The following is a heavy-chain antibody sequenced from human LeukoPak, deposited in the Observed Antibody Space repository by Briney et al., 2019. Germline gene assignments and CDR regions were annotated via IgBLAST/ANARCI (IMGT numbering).Heavy chain of an antibody. CDR2: IWYDGSNK. V-gene: IGHV3-33*01. CDR3: ATAIVGAYNWFDP. D-gene: IGHD1-26*01. CDR1: GFTFSSYG. Sequence: PGGSLRLSCAASGFTFSSYGMHWVRQAPGKGLEWVAVIWYDGSNKYYADSVKGRFTISRDNSTNTLYLQMNSLRAEDTAAYYCATAIVGAYNWFDPWGQGTLVTVSS. J-gene: IGHJ5*02.